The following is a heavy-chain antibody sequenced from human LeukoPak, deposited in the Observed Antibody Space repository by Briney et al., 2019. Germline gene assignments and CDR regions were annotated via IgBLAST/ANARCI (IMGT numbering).Heavy chain of an antibody. CDR2: IYHSGST. J-gene: IGHJ4*02. V-gene: IGHV4/OR15-8*01. D-gene: IGHD6-6*01. CDR3: ARGRIAARAYYFDY. Sequence: SETLSCSWDSAGGGMSIGIWWRRVRKTTGKGLEWIGEIYHSGSTNYNPSLKSRVTISVDTSKNQFSLKLSSVTAADTAVYYCARGRIAARAYYFDYWGQGTLVTVSS. CDR1: GGGMSIGIW.